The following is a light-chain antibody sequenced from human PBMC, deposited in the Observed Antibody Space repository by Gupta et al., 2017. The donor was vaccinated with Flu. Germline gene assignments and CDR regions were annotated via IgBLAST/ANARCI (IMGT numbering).Light chain of an antibody. CDR2: YEI. J-gene: IGLJ1*01. Sequence: NFTLTQHHSVSESPGKTVTISCTRSSGNIAGTNVQWYQQRPGSDPRPVIDYEIQSPSGVHARFSCDTECYYTSALTIAASQQADDDAYYSCPYTDSTNHCVFGGGTKVTVL. V-gene: IGLV6-57*03. CDR3: PYTDSTNHCV. CDR1: SGNIAGTN.